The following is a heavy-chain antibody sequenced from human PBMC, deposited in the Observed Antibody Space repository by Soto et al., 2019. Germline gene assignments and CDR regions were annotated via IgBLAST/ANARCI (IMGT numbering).Heavy chain of an antibody. Sequence: SETLSLTCSDSGGSFSSGAYYWSWIRQHPGKGLEWIEYIHHSGSISYNPSLKSRLSISVDTSKNQFSLYLSSVTAADTAIYYCAATTVTAAGYYYGMDVWGQGTTVTVSS. CDR1: GGSFSSGAYY. CDR2: IHHSGSI. D-gene: IGHD2-21*02. CDR3: AATTVTAAGYYYGMDV. J-gene: IGHJ6*02. V-gene: IGHV4-31*03.